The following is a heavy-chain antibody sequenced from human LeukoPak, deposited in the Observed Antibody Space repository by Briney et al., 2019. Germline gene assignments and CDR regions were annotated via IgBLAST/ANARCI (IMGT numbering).Heavy chain of an antibody. J-gene: IGHJ5*02. V-gene: IGHV1-3*01. CDR3: ARVPYYYDNNWFDP. Sequence: GASVTLSCKASGYTFTTYAIHWVRQAPGQRLEWMGWINVVNANTKYSQKLQGRVTITRDTSASTAYMELSTLRSEDTAVYYCARVPYYYDNNWFDPWGQGTLVTVSS. CDR2: INVVNANT. D-gene: IGHD3-22*01. CDR1: GYTFTTYA.